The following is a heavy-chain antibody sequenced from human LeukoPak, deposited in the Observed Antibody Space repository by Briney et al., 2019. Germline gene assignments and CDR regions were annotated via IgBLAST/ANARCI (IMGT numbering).Heavy chain of an antibody. CDR3: ARDGDTAMVTGLTHFDY. Sequence: TGGSLRLSCAASGFTFSSYWTHWVRQAPGKGLVWVSRINSDGSSTSYADSVKGRFTISRDNAKNTLYLQMNSLRAEDTAVYYCARDGDTAMVTGLTHFDYWGQGTLVTVSS. CDR2: INSDGSST. D-gene: IGHD5-18*01. V-gene: IGHV3-74*01. J-gene: IGHJ4*02. CDR1: GFTFSSYW.